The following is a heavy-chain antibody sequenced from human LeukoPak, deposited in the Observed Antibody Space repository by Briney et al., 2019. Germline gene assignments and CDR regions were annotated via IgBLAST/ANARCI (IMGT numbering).Heavy chain of an antibody. D-gene: IGHD3-22*01. CDR2: IYNSGRT. CDR3: ARVAGYYDSSGYYLPYPFDY. CDR1: GDSINSYH. V-gene: IGHV4-59*12. Sequence: KPSETLSLTCTVSGDSINSYHWSWIRQPPGKGLEWIGYIYNSGRTSYSPSLKSRVTMSLDTSKNQFSLKLSSVTAADTAVYYCARVAGYYDSSGYYLPYPFDYWGQGTLVTVSS. J-gene: IGHJ4*02.